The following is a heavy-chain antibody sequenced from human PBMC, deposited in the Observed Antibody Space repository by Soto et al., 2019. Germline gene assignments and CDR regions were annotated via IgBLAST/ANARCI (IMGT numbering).Heavy chain of an antibody. CDR1: GGSISSSSYY. Sequence: SETLSLTCTVSGGSISSSSYYWGWIRQPPGKGLEWIGSIYYSGSTYYNPSLKSRVTISVDTSKNQFSLKLSSVTAADTAVYYCARREYSSSSLDSWGQGTLVTVSS. CDR2: IYYSGST. D-gene: IGHD6-6*01. CDR3: ARREYSSSSLDS. J-gene: IGHJ5*01. V-gene: IGHV4-39*01.